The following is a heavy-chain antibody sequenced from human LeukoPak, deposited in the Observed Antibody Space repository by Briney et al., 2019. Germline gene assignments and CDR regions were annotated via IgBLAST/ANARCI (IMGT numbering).Heavy chain of an antibody. J-gene: IGHJ4*02. CDR2: INHSGST. V-gene: IGHV4-34*01. CDR1: GESFSGYY. D-gene: IGHD3-10*01. Sequence: PSDTLSLTCAVYGESFSGYYWSWIRQPPGKGLEWLGEINHSGSTNYNPSLKSRVTISVDTSKNQCSLKLSSVTAADTAVYYCARARGAPFDYWGQGALVTVSS. CDR3: ARARGAPFDY.